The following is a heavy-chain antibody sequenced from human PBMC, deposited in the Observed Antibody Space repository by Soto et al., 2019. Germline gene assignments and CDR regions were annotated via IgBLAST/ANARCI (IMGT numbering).Heavy chain of an antibody. CDR1: GGSISSYY. J-gene: IGHJ4*02. D-gene: IGHD3-10*01. V-gene: IGHV4-59*08. CDR2: IYYSGST. Sequence: SETLSLTCTVSGGSISSYYWSWIRQPPGKGLEWIGYIYYSGSTNYNPSLKSRVTISVDTSKNQFSLKLSSVTAADTAVYYCARRPSPKAGSSGSYYGDYWGQGTPVTVSS. CDR3: ARRPSPKAGSSGSYYGDY.